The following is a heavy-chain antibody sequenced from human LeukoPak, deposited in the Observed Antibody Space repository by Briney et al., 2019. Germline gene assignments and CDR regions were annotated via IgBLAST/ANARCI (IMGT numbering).Heavy chain of an antibody. CDR2: ISISSGYI. Sequence: PGGSLTLSCAASGFXFSTYTMNWVRQAPGRGLEWVSSISISSGYIAYADSLKGRFTVSRDNAKNSLFLQMSGLRAEDTAVYYCARDRRDGYNWDAFDIWGQGTMVTVSS. CDR1: GFXFSTYT. V-gene: IGHV3-21*01. D-gene: IGHD5-24*01. CDR3: ARDRRDGYNWDAFDI. J-gene: IGHJ3*02.